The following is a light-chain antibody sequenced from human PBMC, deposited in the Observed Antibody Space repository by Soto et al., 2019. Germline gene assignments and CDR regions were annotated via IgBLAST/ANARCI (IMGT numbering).Light chain of an antibody. Sequence: EVVMTQSPGTLSVSPGERVTLSCKASQSVGTSLAWYQQKPGQAPRLLIYGASTRATDIPARFSGSGSGTEFTLTISSLQSEDSSFYFCQHYSDWPTFGQGTRVEIK. J-gene: IGKJ1*01. CDR2: GAS. CDR1: QSVGTS. CDR3: QHYSDWPT. V-gene: IGKV3-15*01.